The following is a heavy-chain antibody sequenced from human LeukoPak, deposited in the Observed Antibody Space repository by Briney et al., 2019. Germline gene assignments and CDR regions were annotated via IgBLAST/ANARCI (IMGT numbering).Heavy chain of an antibody. J-gene: IGHJ3*02. V-gene: IGHV3-23*01. D-gene: IGHD2-15*01. Sequence: PGGSLRLSCAASGFTFSSYAMSWVRQAPGKGLEWVSAISGSGGSTYYADSVKGRFTISRDNSKNTLYLQMNSLRAEDTAVYYCAKERGPYCSGGSCYSGDAFDIWGQGTMVTVSS. CDR3: AKERGPYCSGGSCYSGDAFDI. CDR2: ISGSGGST. CDR1: GFTFSSYA.